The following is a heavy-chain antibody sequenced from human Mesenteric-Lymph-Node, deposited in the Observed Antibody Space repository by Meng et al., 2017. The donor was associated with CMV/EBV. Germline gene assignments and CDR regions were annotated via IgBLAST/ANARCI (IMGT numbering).Heavy chain of an antibody. CDR2: INGDGTTT. J-gene: IGHJ4*01. CDR1: GFTFSNYW. V-gene: IGHV3-74*01. CDR3: ARDFWSGYSYYSDS. Sequence: GESLKISCRASGFTFSNYWMHWVRQAPGKGLMWVSRINGDGTTTNYADSVKGRFTISRDNAENTLFLQMNSLTAEDTAVYYCARDFWSGYSYYSDSWGHGTLVTVSS. D-gene: IGHD3-3*01.